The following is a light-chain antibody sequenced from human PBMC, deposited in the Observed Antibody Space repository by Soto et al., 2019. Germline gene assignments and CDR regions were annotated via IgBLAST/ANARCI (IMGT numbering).Light chain of an antibody. Sequence: EIVLTQSPGILSFSPGERATLSCRASQSVSNSYLAWYQQKPGQAPRLLMYAASNRATGIPDRFSGSGSGTDFTLTISRLEPEDFAVYYCQQFPTWTFGQGTKVEIK. CDR3: QQFPTWT. CDR2: AAS. J-gene: IGKJ1*01. CDR1: QSVSNSY. V-gene: IGKV3-20*01.